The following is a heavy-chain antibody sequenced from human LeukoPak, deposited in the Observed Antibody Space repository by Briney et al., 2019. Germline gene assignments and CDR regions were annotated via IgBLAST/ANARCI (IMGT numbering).Heavy chain of an antibody. D-gene: IGHD5-18*01. V-gene: IGHV1-3*01. CDR3: AREGIQLWYDAFDI. J-gene: IGHJ3*02. CDR1: GYTFTSYA. Sequence: ASVKVSCKASGYTFTSYAMHWVRQAPGQRLEWMGWINAGNGNTKYSQKFQGRVTITRDTSASTAYMELSSLRSEDTAVYYCAREGIQLWYDAFDIWGQGTMVTVSS. CDR2: INAGNGNT.